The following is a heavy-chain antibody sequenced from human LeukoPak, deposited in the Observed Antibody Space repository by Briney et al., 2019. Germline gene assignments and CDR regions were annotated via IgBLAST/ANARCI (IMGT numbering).Heavy chain of an antibody. J-gene: IGHJ3*02. CDR3: ARAKPRDAFDI. V-gene: IGHV4-59*01. CDR1: GGSISSYY. Sequence: SETLSLTCTVSGGSISSYYWSWIRQPPGKGLEWVGYIDYSGSTNYNPSLKSRVTISVDTSKNQFSLKLSSVTAADTAVYYCARAKPRDAFDIWGQGTMVTVSS. CDR2: IDYSGST.